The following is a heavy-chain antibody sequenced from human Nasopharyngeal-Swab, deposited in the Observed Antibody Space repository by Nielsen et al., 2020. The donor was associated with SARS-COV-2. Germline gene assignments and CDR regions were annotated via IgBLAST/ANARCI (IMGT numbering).Heavy chain of an antibody. V-gene: IGHV4-59*08. D-gene: IGHD4-17*01. CDR1: GGSISSYY. Sequence: SETLSLTCTVSGGSISSYYWSWIRQPPGKGLEWIGYIYYSGSTNYNTSLKSRVTISVDTSKNQFSLKLSSVTAADTAVYYCARHTVATPISHYFDYWGQGTLVTVSS. CDR2: IYYSGST. CDR3: ARHTVATPISHYFDY. J-gene: IGHJ4*02.